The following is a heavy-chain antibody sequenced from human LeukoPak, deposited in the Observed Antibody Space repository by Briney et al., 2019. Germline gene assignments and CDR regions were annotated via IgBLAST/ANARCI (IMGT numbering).Heavy chain of an antibody. J-gene: IGHJ3*02. CDR2: ISYDGSNK. CDR3: ASLTPYNWNDKTAFDI. D-gene: IGHD1-1*01. Sequence: GGSLRLSCAASGFTFSSYAMHWVRQAPGKGLEWVAVISYDGSNKYYADSVKGRFTISRDNSKNTLYLQMNSLRAEDTAVYYYASLTPYNWNDKTAFDIWGQGTMVTVSS. CDR1: GFTFSSYA. V-gene: IGHV3-30*04.